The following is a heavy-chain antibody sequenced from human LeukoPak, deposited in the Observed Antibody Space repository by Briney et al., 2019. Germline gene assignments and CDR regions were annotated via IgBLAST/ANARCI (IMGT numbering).Heavy chain of an antibody. CDR1: GFTFSSYN. J-gene: IGHJ3*02. CDR3: ARGHMVEATMDAFDI. V-gene: IGHV3-48*04. D-gene: IGHD1-26*01. CDR2: ISWSTTTI. Sequence: GGSLRLSCAASGFTFSSYNMNWVRQAPGKGLEWVSYISWSTTTIYYADSVKGRFTISRDNAKNSLYLQMNSLRAEDTAVYYCARGHMVEATMDAFDIWGQGTMVTVSS.